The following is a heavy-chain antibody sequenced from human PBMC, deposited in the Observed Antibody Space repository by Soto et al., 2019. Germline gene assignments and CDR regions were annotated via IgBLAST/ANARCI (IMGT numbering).Heavy chain of an antibody. D-gene: IGHD6-13*01. V-gene: IGHV2-70*01. CDR1: GFSLTNTGMC. Sequence: SGPTLVNPTQTLILTCPFSGFSLTNTGMCVRWIRQAPGKAPEWLALIDWSDDKYYTTSLRSRLTISKDSSRNQVVLTMTNMDPEDTATYYCARVTAAGIFYYYGMDVWGQGTTVTV. CDR3: ARVTAAGIFYYYGMDV. CDR2: IDWSDDK. J-gene: IGHJ6*02.